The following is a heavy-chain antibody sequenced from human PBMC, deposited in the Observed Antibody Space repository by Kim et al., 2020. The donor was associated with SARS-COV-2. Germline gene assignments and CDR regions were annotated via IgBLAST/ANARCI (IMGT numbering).Heavy chain of an antibody. V-gene: IGHV1-2*02. CDR2: INPNSGGT. Sequence: ASVKVSCKASGYTFTGYYMHWVRQAPGQGLEWMGWINPNSGGTNYAQKFQGRVTMTRDTSISTAYMELSRLRSDDTAVYYCAREYCSSTSCHRPNWFDPWGQGTLVTVSS. CDR1: GYTFTGYY. J-gene: IGHJ5*02. D-gene: IGHD2-2*01. CDR3: AREYCSSTSCHRPNWFDP.